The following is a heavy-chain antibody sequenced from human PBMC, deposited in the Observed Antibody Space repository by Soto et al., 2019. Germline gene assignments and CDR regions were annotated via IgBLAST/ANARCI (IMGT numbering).Heavy chain of an antibody. CDR2: IYYSGST. CDR1: GGSISSYY. D-gene: IGHD3-16*01. J-gene: IGHJ4*02. V-gene: IGHV4-59*01. CDR3: AMYYDYIWGSYTLDY. Sequence: SETLSLTCTVSGGSISSYYWSWIRQPPGKGLEWIGYIYYSGSTNYNPSLKSRVTISVDTSKNQFSLKLSSVTAADTAVYYCAMYYDYIWGSYTLDYWGQGTLVTVSS.